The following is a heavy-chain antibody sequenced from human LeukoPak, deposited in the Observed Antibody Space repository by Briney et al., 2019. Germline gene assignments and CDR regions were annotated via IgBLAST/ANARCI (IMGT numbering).Heavy chain of an antibody. CDR3: ASRSIAEAGSGWKYNWFDP. CDR2: INHSGST. Sequence: SETLSLTCAVYGGSFSGYYWSWIRQPPGRGLEWIGEINHSGSTNYNPSLKSRVTISVDTSKNQFSLKLSSVTAADTAVYYCASRSIAEAGSGWKYNWFDPWGQGTLVTVSS. D-gene: IGHD6-19*01. V-gene: IGHV4-34*01. J-gene: IGHJ5*02. CDR1: GGSFSGYY.